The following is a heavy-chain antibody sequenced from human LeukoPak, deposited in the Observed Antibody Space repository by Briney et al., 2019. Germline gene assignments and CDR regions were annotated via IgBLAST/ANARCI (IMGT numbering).Heavy chain of an antibody. D-gene: IGHD6-19*01. J-gene: IGHJ3*02. CDR3: AREDSGWSAGDAFDI. Sequence: PGGSLRLSCAASGFTVSSYWMSWVRQAPGKGLEGVANIKQDGSEKYYVDSVKGRFTISRDNAKNSLYLQMNILRAEDTAVYYCAREDSGWSAGDAFDIWGQGTMVTVSS. CDR2: IKQDGSEK. V-gene: IGHV3-7*01. CDR1: GFTVSSYW.